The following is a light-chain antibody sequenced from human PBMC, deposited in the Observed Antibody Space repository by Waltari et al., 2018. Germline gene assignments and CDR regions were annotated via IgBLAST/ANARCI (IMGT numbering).Light chain of an antibody. CDR1: QSIGSSY. Sequence: EIVLTQSPGTLTLSPGVRATLSCRASQSIGSSYLAWYQQKPGQAPRLLIYGASSRATGIPDRFSGSGSGTDFTLTISRLEPEDFAVYYCQQYGRTFGQGTKVEIK. J-gene: IGKJ1*01. V-gene: IGKV3-20*01. CDR2: GAS. CDR3: QQYGRT.